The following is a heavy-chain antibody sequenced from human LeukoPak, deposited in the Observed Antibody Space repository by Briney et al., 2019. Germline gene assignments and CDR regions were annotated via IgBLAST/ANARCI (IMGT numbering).Heavy chain of an antibody. CDR3: ARDGVAPGLYFDY. CDR2: IRQDGNEK. D-gene: IGHD2-8*01. CDR1: GFTFSSYS. Sequence: GGSLRLSCAASGFTFSSYSMNWVRQAPGKGLEWVASIRQDGNEKYYVDSVKGRFTISRDNTYYSLYLQMNTLRAEDTAVYYCARDGVAPGLYFDYWGQGNLVTVSS. V-gene: IGHV3-7*01. J-gene: IGHJ4*02.